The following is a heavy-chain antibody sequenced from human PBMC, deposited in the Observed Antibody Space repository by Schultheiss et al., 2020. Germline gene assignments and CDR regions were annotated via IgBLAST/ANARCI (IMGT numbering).Heavy chain of an antibody. CDR2: IGTGGDT. Sequence: WGSLRLSCAASGFTFSSYAMHWVRQAPGKGPEWVSAIGTGGDTYYADSVKGRFTISRDNSKNTLYLQMNSLRAEDTAVYYCAREILYMVRGVIIPDAFDIWGQGTMVTVS. J-gene: IGHJ3*02. CDR1: GFTFSSYA. D-gene: IGHD3-10*01. CDR3: AREILYMVRGVIIPDAFDI. V-gene: IGHV3/OR16-10*01.